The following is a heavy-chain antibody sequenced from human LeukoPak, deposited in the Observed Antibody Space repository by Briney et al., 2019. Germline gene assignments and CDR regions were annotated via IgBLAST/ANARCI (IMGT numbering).Heavy chain of an antibody. J-gene: IGHJ5*02. CDR2: ISVSGDDT. V-gene: IGHV3-23*01. CDR1: EFTFSSYP. CDR3: AKYKVAVPGAFDH. D-gene: IGHD1-1*01. Sequence: GGSLRLSCVGSEFTFSSYPMTWVRQAPGKGLEWVSAISVSGDDTYYADSVKGRFTISRDNSKNTLYLQMNSLRAGDMAVYYCAKYKVAVPGAFDHWGQGTLVTVSS.